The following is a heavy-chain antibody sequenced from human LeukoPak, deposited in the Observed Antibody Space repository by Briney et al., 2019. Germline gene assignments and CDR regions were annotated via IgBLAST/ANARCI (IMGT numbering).Heavy chain of an antibody. V-gene: IGHV4-39*01. CDR3: AGLSYGYSGDY. Sequence: SETLSLTCTVSGGSLSSSSYYWGWLRQPPGKGLEWIGSIYYSGSTYYNPSLKSRVTIPVDTSKNQFSLKLSSVAAADTAVYYCAGLSYGYSGDYWGQGTLVTVSS. CDR1: GGSLSSSSYY. CDR2: IYYSGST. J-gene: IGHJ4*02. D-gene: IGHD5-18*01.